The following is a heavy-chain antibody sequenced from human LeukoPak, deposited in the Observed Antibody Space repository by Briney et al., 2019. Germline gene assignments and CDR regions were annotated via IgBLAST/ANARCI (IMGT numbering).Heavy chain of an antibody. Sequence: ASVKVSCKASGYTFTGYYMHWVRQAPGQGLGWMGWINPNSGGTNYAQKFQGRVTMTRDTSISTAYMELSRLRSDDTAVYCCARARFQVADLDYWGQGTLVTVSS. J-gene: IGHJ4*02. V-gene: IGHV1-2*02. CDR3: ARARFQVADLDY. CDR1: GYTFTGYY. CDR2: INPNSGGT. D-gene: IGHD6-19*01.